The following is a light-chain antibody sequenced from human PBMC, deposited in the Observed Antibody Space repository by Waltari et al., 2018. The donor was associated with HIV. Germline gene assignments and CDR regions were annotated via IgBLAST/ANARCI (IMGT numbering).Light chain of an antibody. J-gene: IGKJ2*01. CDR1: QGIRSN. CDR2: AAS. CDR3: LQHHTCPYT. Sequence: EIQMTQSPASLSASQGDRVTLTCRASQGIRSNLGWYQQKPGQAPQRLIYAASNLPSGVPARFSGSGSGTEFTLTISSLQSEDFATYYCLQHHTCPYTFGQGTKLEIK. V-gene: IGKV1-17*01.